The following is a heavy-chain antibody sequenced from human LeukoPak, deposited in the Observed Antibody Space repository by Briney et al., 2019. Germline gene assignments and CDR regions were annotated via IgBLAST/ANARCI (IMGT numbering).Heavy chain of an antibody. V-gene: IGHV1-8*01. D-gene: IGHD3-10*01. CDR3: ARARGRRLGECSGYDD. Sequence: GASVKVSCKASGYTFTSYGINWVRQAPGQGLEWMGWMNPNSGNTGYAQKFQGRVTMTRNTSISTAYMELSSLRSEDTAVYYCARARGRRLGECSGYDDWGQGTLVTDSS. J-gene: IGHJ4*02. CDR2: MNPNSGNT. CDR1: GYTFTSYG.